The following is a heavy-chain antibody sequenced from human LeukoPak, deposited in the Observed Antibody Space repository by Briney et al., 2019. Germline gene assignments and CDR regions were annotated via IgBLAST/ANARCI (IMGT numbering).Heavy chain of an antibody. CDR2: IYYSGST. V-gene: IGHV4-59*01. D-gene: IGHD4-17*01. CDR3: ARGGALTTVTTLDY. Sequence: PSETLSLTCTVSGGSISSYYWSWIRQPPGKGLEWIGYIYYSGSTNYNPSLKSRVTISVGTSKNQFTLKLSSVTAADTAVYYCARGGALTTVTTLDYWGQGTLVTVSS. CDR1: GGSISSYY. J-gene: IGHJ4*02.